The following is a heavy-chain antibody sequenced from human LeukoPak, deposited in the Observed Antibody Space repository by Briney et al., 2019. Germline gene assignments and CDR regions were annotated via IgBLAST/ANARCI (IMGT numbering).Heavy chain of an antibody. V-gene: IGHV3-11*06. Sequence: PGGSLRLSCAASGFTFSDYYMSWIRQAPGKGLEWVSSISSSNSYIYNADSVKGRFTISRDNAKNSLYLQMNSLRAEDTAVYYCARDQGLLVVAGRFGYWGQGTLVTVSS. CDR3: ARDQGLLVVAGRFGY. D-gene: IGHD6-19*01. CDR1: GFTFSDYY. J-gene: IGHJ4*02. CDR2: ISSSNSYI.